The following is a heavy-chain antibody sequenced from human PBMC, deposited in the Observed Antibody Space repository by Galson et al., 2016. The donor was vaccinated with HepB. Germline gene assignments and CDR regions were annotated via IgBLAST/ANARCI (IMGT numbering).Heavy chain of an antibody. D-gene: IGHD2-2*01. CDR3: ATEDFGMPFNSDY. V-gene: IGHV3-15*01. CDR2: IRSKTAGGTT. CDR1: VFTFSNVW. Sequence: SLRLSCAASVFTFSNVWMNWVRQAPGKGLEWVGRIRSKTAGGTTDYAAPVKGRFTVSRDDSTNTLFLQMSSLETDDTAVYYCATEDFGMPFNSDYWGQGTLVTVSS. J-gene: IGHJ4*02.